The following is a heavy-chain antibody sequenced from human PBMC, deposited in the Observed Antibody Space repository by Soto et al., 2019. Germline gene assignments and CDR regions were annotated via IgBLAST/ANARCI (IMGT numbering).Heavy chain of an antibody. J-gene: IGHJ4*02. CDR1: GGSIISSPDW. V-gene: IGHV4-39*01. CDR2: MYRDGAT. Sequence: QLRLQESGPGLVKPSETLSLICTVSGGSIISSPDWWGWVRQPPGKGQEWIASMYRDGATYYNPSLNSRVTVFGDSSQNQFSQKLTSVTAADTAIYYCARLAGSPFFTYWGQGTRVTVSS. D-gene: IGHD6-6*01. CDR3: ARLAGSPFFTY.